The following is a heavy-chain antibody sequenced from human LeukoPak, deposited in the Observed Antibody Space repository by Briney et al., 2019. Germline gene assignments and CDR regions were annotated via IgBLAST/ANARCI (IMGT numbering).Heavy chain of an antibody. Sequence: ASVKVSCKASGQSLTGYFIHWARQAPGQGLEWVGRIDPNTGDTIYAQNFQGRVTVTSATSISTACMELSRLTSDDTAVYFCARLGLHGSGTYYFFDYWGQGTLVTVSS. V-gene: IGHV1-2*06. CDR1: GQSLTGYF. D-gene: IGHD3-10*01. J-gene: IGHJ4*02. CDR3: ARLGLHGSGTYYFFDY. CDR2: IDPNTGDT.